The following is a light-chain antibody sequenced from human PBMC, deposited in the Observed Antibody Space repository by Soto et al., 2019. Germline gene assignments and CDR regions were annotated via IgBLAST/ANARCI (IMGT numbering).Light chain of an antibody. Sequence: ETVMTQSPATLSVSPGERATLSCRASQSVSTNLAWYQQKPGQAPRLLIYGTSTRATGIPARFSGSGSGTEFTLTISSLQSEDFATYYCQQSYSTPPWTFGQGTKVEIK. CDR2: GTS. V-gene: IGKV3-15*01. J-gene: IGKJ1*01. CDR1: QSVSTN. CDR3: QQSYSTPPWT.